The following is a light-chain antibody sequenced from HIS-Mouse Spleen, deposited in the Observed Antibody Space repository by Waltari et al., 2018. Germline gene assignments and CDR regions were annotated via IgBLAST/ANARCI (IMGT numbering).Light chain of an antibody. CDR2: QDS. Sequence: SYELTQPPSVSVSPGQTASTPCPGDKLGDKYACWYQQKPGQSPVLVIYQDSKRPAGIPERFSGSNSGNTATLTISGTQAMDEADYYCQAWDSSYSVFGGGTKLNVL. V-gene: IGLV3-1*01. CDR1: KLGDKY. J-gene: IGLJ2*01. CDR3: QAWDSSYSV.